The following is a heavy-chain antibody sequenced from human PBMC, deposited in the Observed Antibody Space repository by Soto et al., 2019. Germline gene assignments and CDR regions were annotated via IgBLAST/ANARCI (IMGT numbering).Heavy chain of an antibody. Sequence: EVQLLESGGGLVQPGGSLRLSCAASGFTFSSYAMSWDRQAPGKGLEWVSAISGSGGSTYYADSVKGRFTISRDNSKNTLYLQMNSLRAEDTAVYYCAKDIGYSGYAPTYYFDFWGQGTLVTVSS. J-gene: IGHJ4*02. D-gene: IGHD5-12*01. CDR3: AKDIGYSGYAPTYYFDF. V-gene: IGHV3-23*01. CDR1: GFTFSSYA. CDR2: ISGSGGST.